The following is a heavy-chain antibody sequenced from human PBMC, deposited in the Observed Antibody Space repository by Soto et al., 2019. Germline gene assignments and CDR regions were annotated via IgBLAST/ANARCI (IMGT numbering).Heavy chain of an antibody. CDR1: GYTFTSYY. CDR2: INPSGGST. J-gene: IGHJ6*02. V-gene: IGHV1-46*01. Sequence: ASVKVSCKASGYTFTSYYMHWVRQAPGQGLEWMGIINPSGGSTSYAQKFQGRVTMTRDTSTSTVYMELSSLRSEDTAVYYCASTRIAAPVGARYYGMDVWGQGTTVTVSS. D-gene: IGHD6-6*01. CDR3: ASTRIAAPVGARYYGMDV.